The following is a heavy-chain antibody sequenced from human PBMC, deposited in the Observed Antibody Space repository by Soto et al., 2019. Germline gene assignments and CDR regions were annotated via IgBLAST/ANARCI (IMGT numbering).Heavy chain of an antibody. V-gene: IGHV1-8*01. CDR2: VSPTSGDT. J-gene: IGHJ6*03. D-gene: IGHD3-16*01. CDR3: XXXXXSXLVYDYYFYYMDV. Sequence: QVQLVQSGAEVKKPGASVRVSCKASGNTFSSHDINWVRQAAGXGLEWMGRVSPTSGDTAYAQKFQGRLTMTRDSSXXXAXXXXXXXXXXXXXXXXXXXXXXSXLVYDYYFYYMDVWGTGTAVIVSS. CDR1: GNTFSSHD.